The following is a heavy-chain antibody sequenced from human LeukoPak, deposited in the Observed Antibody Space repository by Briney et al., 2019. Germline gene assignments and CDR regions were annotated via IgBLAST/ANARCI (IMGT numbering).Heavy chain of an antibody. V-gene: IGHV1-69*04. J-gene: IGHJ6*02. CDR3: ARDRLKAAMVYYYYGMDV. CDR1: GGTFSSYA. Sequence: SAKVSCKASGGTFSSYAISWVRQAPGQGLEWMGRIIPIFGIANYAQKFQGRVTITADKSTSTAYMELSSLRSEDTAVYYCARDRLKAAMVYYYYGMDVWGQGTTVTVSS. D-gene: IGHD5-18*01. CDR2: IIPIFGIA.